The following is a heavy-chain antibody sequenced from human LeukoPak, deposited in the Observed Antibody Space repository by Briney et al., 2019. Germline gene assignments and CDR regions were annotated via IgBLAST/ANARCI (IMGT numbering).Heavy chain of an antibody. CDR1: GGSLSSGSYY. CDR2: IYTSGST. CDR3: ARGYCSSTSCQSGDY. J-gene: IGHJ4*02. V-gene: IGHV4-61*02. Sequence: SETLSLTCTLSGGSLSSGSYYWSWIRQPAGKGLEWIGRIYTSGSTNYNPSLKSRVTISVDTSKNQFSLKLSSVTAADTAVYYCARGYCSSTSCQSGDYWGQGTLVTVSS. D-gene: IGHD2-2*01.